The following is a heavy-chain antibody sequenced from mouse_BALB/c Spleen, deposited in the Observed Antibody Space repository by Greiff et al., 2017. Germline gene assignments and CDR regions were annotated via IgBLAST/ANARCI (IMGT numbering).Heavy chain of an antibody. CDR3: ARSGGLGYFDY. J-gene: IGHJ2*01. Sequence: QVQLQQPGSELVRPGASVKLSCKAFGYTFTSYWMHWVKQRPGQGLEWIGNIYPGNVNTKYNEKFKGKATLTADKSCSTAYMQLSSLTSEDSAVYFCARSGGLGYFDYWGQGTTLTVSS. CDR1: GYTFTSYW. V-gene: IGHV1-53*01. D-gene: IGHD3-1*01. CDR2: IYPGNVNT.